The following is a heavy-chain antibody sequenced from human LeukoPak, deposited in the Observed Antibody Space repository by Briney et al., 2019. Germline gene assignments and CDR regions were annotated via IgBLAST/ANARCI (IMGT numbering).Heavy chain of an antibody. CDR2: IVGSGGSS. V-gene: IGHV3-23*01. D-gene: IGHD6-19*01. CDR3: AKTTFGYSSGRSPGWPVDY. J-gene: IGHJ4*02. Sequence: PGGSLRLSCAASGFTFNSHAMYWVRQAPGKGLEWVSGIVGSGGSSYYAESVRGRFTISRDNSKNTVYLQMNSLRDEDTAVYHCAKTTFGYSSGRSPGWPVDYWGQGTVVTVSS. CDR1: GFTFNSHA.